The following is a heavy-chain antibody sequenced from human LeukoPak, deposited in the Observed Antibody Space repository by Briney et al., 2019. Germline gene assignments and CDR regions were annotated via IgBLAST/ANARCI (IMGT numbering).Heavy chain of an antibody. CDR3: AKDYAVGSIDY. CDR2: ISSDGNEK. Sequence: GGSLRLSCAASGFTFRNYGMHWVRQAPGKGLEWVAVISSDGNEKYYADSVKGRFTISRDNSKNTVSLQMESLRAEDTALYYCAKDYAVGSIDYWGQGTLVTVSS. V-gene: IGHV3-30*18. CDR1: GFTFRNYG. J-gene: IGHJ4*02. D-gene: IGHD3-16*01.